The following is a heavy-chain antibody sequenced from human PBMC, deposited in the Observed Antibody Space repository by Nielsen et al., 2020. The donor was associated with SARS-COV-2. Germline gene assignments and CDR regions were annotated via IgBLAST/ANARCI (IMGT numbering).Heavy chain of an antibody. V-gene: IGHV3-74*01. CDR3: AGGADFWSGTQRYYMDV. CDR1: GFTFSGHS. J-gene: IGHJ6*03. Sequence: GESLKISCSASGFTFSGHSMNWVRQAPGKGLEWVSRINPSGSGTAYADSVKGRFAVSRDNAGNTVVLQIHSLRVEDTAVYYCAGGADFWSGTQRYYMDVWGKGTTVTVSS. D-gene: IGHD3-3*01. CDR2: INPSGSGT.